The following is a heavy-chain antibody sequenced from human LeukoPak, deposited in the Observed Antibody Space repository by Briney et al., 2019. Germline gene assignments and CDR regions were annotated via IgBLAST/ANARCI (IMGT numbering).Heavy chain of an antibody. CDR2: ISGSGGST. V-gene: IGHV3-23*01. D-gene: IGHD6-13*01. Sequence: GGSLRLSCAASGFTFSSYAMSWVRQAPGKGLEWVSGISGSGGSTYYADSVKGRFTISRDNSKNTLYLQMNSLRAEDTAVYYCARDKAAGDAFDIWGQGTMVTVSS. J-gene: IGHJ3*02. CDR1: GFTFSSYA. CDR3: ARDKAAGDAFDI.